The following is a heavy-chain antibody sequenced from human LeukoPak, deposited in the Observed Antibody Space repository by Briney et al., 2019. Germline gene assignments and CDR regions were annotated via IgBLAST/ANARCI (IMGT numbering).Heavy chain of an antibody. CDR2: INPSGGST. CDR3: ARDQGSGTGFDY. J-gene: IGHJ4*02. D-gene: IGHD1-26*01. Sequence: GASVKVSFTASGYTFTSYYMHWVRQAPGQGLEWMGIINPSGGSTSYAQKFQGRVTMTRDTSTSTVYMELSSLRSEDTAVYYCARDQGSGTGFDYWGQGTLVTVSS. CDR1: GYTFTSYY. V-gene: IGHV1-46*01.